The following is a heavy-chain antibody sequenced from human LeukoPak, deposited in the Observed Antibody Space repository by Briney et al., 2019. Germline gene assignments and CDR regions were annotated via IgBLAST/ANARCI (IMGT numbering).Heavy chain of an antibody. D-gene: IGHD6-19*01. Sequence: PSETLSLTCAVYGGSFSGYYWSWIRQPPGKGLEWIGEINHSGSTNYNPSLKSRVTISVDTSKNQFSLKLSSVPAADTAVYYCARGRGSSGWYNDYWGQGTLVTVSS. CDR1: GGSFSGYY. CDR3: ARGRGSSGWYNDY. J-gene: IGHJ4*02. V-gene: IGHV4-34*01. CDR2: INHSGST.